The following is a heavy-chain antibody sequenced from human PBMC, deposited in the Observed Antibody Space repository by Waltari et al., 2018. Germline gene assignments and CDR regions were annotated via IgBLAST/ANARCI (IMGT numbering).Heavy chain of an antibody. V-gene: IGHV5-51*03. CDR1: GYSFTNYW. CDR2: IYPGDSDT. Sequence: EVQLVQSGAEVKKPGESLKISCKGSGYSFTNYWIGWVRQMPGKGLEWMGIIYPGDSDTTYSPSFQDQVTISADKSISTAYLQWSSLKASDTAMYYCARRGASYSSGYYYFDYWGQGTLVTVSS. CDR3: ARRGASYSSGYYYFDY. D-gene: IGHD6-19*01. J-gene: IGHJ4*02.